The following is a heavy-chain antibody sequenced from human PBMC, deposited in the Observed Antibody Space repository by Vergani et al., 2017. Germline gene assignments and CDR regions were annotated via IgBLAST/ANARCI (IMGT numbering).Heavy chain of an antibody. V-gene: IGHV3-23*01. CDR1: GFTFSTYA. J-gene: IGHJ4*02. Sequence: EVQLLESGGSLKQPGGSVRLSCAASGFTFSTYAMHWVRQAPGKGLEWVSALTGGGGSTYYEDSFKGRFIISRDNSRDTLYLQMNGLRPEDTSTYYCVKDAGSYENFFDSWGQGTLVTVSS. D-gene: IGHD1-26*01. CDR3: VKDAGSYENFFDS. CDR2: LTGGGGST.